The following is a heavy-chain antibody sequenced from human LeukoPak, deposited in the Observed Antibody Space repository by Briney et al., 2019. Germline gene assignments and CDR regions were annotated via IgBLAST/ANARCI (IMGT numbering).Heavy chain of an antibody. J-gene: IGHJ6*03. Sequence: SETLSLTRTVSGGSISSGSYYWSWIRQPAGKGLEWIGRIYTSGSTNYNPSLKSRVTISVDTSKNQFSLKLSSVTAADTAVYYCARTNYDFWSGYYYMDVWGKGTTVTVSS. CDR2: IYTSGST. CDR1: GGSISSGSYY. CDR3: ARTNYDFWSGYYYMDV. D-gene: IGHD3-3*01. V-gene: IGHV4-61*02.